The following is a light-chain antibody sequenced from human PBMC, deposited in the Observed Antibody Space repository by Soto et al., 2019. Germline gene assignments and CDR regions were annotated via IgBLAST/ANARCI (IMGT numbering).Light chain of an antibody. Sequence: DIQMTQSPSSLSASVGDRVTITCRASQGISNYLAWYQQKPGKVPKLLIYAASTLQSGVPSRFSGSGSGTDFALTISSLQPEDVATYYCQKYNSAPQLTFGGGTKVEIK. CDR2: AAS. CDR1: QGISNY. V-gene: IGKV1-27*01. CDR3: QKYNSAPQLT. J-gene: IGKJ4*01.